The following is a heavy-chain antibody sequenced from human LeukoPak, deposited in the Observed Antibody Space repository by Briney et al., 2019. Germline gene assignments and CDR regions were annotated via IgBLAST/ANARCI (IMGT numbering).Heavy chain of an antibody. CDR3: ARERVFWSGSYYYYYMDV. J-gene: IGHJ6*03. CDR2: IYTSGST. V-gene: IGHV4-4*07. CDR1: GGSISSYY. Sequence: KPSETLSLTCTVSGGSISSYYWSWIRQPAGKGLEWIGRIYTSGSTNYNPSLKSRVTMSVDTSKNQFSLKLSSVTAADTAVYYCARERVFWSGSYYYYYMDVWGKGTTVTVSS. D-gene: IGHD3-3*01.